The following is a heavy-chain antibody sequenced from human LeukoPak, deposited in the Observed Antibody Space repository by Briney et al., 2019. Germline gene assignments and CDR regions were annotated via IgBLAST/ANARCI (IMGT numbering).Heavy chain of an antibody. CDR3: AKDQYGSGSYFGY. CDR1: GFTVSSNY. Sequence: PGGSLRLSCVASGFTVSSNYMSWVRQAPGKGPEWLSVIYRGGTTYYAGSVKGRFTISRDDSKNTLYLQMNSLRAEDTAVYYCAKDQYGSGSYFGYWGQGTLVTVSS. V-gene: IGHV3-66*01. CDR2: IYRGGTT. J-gene: IGHJ4*02. D-gene: IGHD3-10*01.